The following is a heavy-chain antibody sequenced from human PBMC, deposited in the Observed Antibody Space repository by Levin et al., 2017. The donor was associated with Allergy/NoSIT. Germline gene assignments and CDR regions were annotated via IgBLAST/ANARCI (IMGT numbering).Heavy chain of an antibody. D-gene: IGHD6-6*01. CDR1: GGSISSYY. J-gene: IGHJ4*02. CDR3: ARHKTEYSSSAFDY. CDR2: IYYSGST. V-gene: IGHV4-59*08. Sequence: SQTLSLTCTVSGGSISSYYWSWIRQPPGKGLEWIGYIYYSGSTDYNPSLKSRVTISVDTSKNQFSLRLTSVTAADTAVYYCARHKTEYSSSAFDYWGQGTLVTVSS.